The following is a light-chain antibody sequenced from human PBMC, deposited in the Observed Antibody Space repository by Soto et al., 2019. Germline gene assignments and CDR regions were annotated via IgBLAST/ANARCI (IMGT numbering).Light chain of an antibody. CDR2: GAS. V-gene: IGKV3-15*01. CDR1: QSVRRN. CDR3: QLFGSSPRYT. Sequence: EIVMTQSPATLSVSPGERATLSCRPSQSVRRNLAWYQQKPGQAPRLLIFGASTRATAIPARFSGSGSGTDFTLTITRLAPEDFAVYYCQLFGSSPRYTFGQGTKVDI. J-gene: IGKJ2*01.